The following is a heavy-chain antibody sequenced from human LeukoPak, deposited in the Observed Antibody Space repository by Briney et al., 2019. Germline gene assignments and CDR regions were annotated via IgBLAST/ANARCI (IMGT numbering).Heavy chain of an antibody. Sequence: SETLSLTCTVSGGSISSGSYYWSWIRQPAGKGLEWIGRIYTSGSTNYNPSLKSRVTISVDTSKNQFSLKLSSVTAADTAVYYCARDIYYGSDWFGPWGQGTLVTVSS. J-gene: IGHJ5*02. CDR2: IYTSGST. CDR1: GGSISSGSYY. D-gene: IGHD3-10*01. CDR3: ARDIYYGSDWFGP. V-gene: IGHV4-61*02.